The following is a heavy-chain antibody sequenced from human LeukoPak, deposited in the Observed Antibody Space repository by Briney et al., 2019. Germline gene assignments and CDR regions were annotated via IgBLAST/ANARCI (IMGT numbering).Heavy chain of an antibody. CDR2: INGKSGDT. J-gene: IGHJ4*02. CDR3: ARKVVVATHPLGY. CDR1: GYTLTGNS. D-gene: IGHD2-21*01. V-gene: IGHV1-2*02. Sequence: GASVKVSCKSSGYTLTGNSMHWVRQAPGQGLEWMGWINGKSGDTKYAKKFQGRFTTTRDSSTSTVYMELSSLKSDDTALYYCARKVVVATHPLGYWGQGTLVTVSS.